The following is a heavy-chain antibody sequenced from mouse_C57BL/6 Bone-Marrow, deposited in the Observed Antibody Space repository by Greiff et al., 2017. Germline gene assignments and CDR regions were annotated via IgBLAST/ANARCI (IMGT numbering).Heavy chain of an antibody. J-gene: IGHJ1*03. CDR3: ARHGGYYGNWYFDV. CDR1: GFTFSSYG. V-gene: IGHV5-6*01. Sequence: EVKVVESGGDLVKPGGSLKLSCAASGFTFSSYGMSLVRQTPDKRLEWVATISSGGSYTYYPDSVKGRFTISSDNAKNTLYLQMSMLKSEDTAMYYCARHGGYYGNWYFDVWGTGTTVTVSS. CDR2: ISSGGSYT. D-gene: IGHD2-1*01.